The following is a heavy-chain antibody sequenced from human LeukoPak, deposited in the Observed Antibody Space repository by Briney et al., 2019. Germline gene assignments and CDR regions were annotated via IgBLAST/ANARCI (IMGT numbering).Heavy chain of an antibody. V-gene: IGHV1-18*01. CDR2: VTAFNENT. J-gene: IGHJ6*03. CDR3: ARNSYGYKFSMDV. Sequence: GASVKVSCKASGFALTTYNIVWLRQAPGQGLEWLGWVTAFNENTDYSRKVQGRVTMTRDRSTDTAYVELRSLRFDDTAVYYCARNSYGYKFSMDVWGKGTSVTASS. CDR1: GFALTTYN. D-gene: IGHD5-18*01.